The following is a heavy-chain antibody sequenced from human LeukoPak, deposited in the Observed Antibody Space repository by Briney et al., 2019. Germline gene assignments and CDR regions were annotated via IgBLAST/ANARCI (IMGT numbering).Heavy chain of an antibody. D-gene: IGHD6-13*01. CDR1: GGSFSGHY. V-gene: IGHV4-34*01. Sequence: SETLSLTCAVSGGSFSGHYWNWIRQPPGKGLEWIGEINRGGSTNYNPSLKSRVTISVDTSQNQFSLRLSSVTAADTAVYYCARGRYVTTRGGAAAGFLDYWGQGTLVTVSS. CDR2: INRGGST. J-gene: IGHJ4*02. CDR3: ARGRYVTTRGGAAAGFLDY.